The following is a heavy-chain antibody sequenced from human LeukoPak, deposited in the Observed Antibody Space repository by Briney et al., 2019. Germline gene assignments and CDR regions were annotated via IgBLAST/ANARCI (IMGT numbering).Heavy chain of an antibody. CDR2: ERYDRSNQ. D-gene: IGHD5-18*01. V-gene: IGHV3-30*02. Sequence: GGSLRLSCAASGFTFSSYGMHWVRQAPGKGLEWVAFERYDRSNQYYADSVKGRFTISRDNSKNTLDLQMNSLRAEDTAVYYCARDGYSYGYFGRYFDYWGQGTLVTVSS. CDR3: ARDGYSYGYFGRYFDY. CDR1: GFTFSSYG. J-gene: IGHJ4*02.